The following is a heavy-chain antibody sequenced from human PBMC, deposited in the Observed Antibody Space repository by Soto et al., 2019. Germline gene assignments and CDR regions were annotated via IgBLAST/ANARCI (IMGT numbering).Heavy chain of an antibody. CDR3: ARDYSSYGPFDY. CDR2: IRGSSSTI. D-gene: IGHD5-18*01. V-gene: IGHV3-48*01. CDR1: GFTFSSYS. Sequence: EVQLVESGGGLVQPGGSLRLSCAASGFTFSSYSMNWVRQAPGKGLEWVSYIRGSSSTIYYADSVKGRFTISRDNAKNSLYLQMNSLRAEDTAVYYCARDYSSYGPFDYWGQGTLVTVSS. J-gene: IGHJ4*02.